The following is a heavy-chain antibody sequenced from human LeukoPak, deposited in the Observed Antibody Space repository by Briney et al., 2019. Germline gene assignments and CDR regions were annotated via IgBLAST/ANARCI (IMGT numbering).Heavy chain of an antibody. CDR1: GYTFTSYD. J-gene: IGHJ4*02. D-gene: IGHD1-26*01. CDR2: MNPVSGNT. CDR3: ARVGVGKMKPFDY. Sequence: GASVEVSCKTSGYTFTSYDINWVRQATGQGLEWMGWMNPVSGNTGYAQKFQGRVTMTRDTSISTAYMELSRLRSDDTAVYYCARVGVGKMKPFDYWGQGTLVTVSS. V-gene: IGHV1-8*01.